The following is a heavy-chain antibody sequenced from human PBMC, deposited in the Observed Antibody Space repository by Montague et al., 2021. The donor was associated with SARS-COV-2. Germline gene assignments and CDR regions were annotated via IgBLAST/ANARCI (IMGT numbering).Heavy chain of an antibody. CDR1: GISLSTSGVG. J-gene: IGHJ5*02. V-gene: IGHV2-5*02. Sequence: PALVKPTQTLTLTCTFSGISLSTSGVGVAWIRQPPVKALEWLALIYWDDDERYSPSMRSRLTITKDTSENQVVLRMTNMDPMDTATYYCAPLGFDSRSYYTPHNWFDPWGQGILVTVSS. CDR3: APLGFDSRSYYTPHNWFDP. CDR2: IYWDDDE. D-gene: IGHD3-10*01.